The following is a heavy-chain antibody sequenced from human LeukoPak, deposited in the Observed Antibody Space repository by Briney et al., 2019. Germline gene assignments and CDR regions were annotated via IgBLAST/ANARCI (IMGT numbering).Heavy chain of an antibody. D-gene: IGHD3-9*01. Sequence: GGSLIRSWAASGFTCRSYAMDWVRHTPDKGLEWVAVISYDGSNKYYADSVKGRFTISRDNSKNTLYLQMNSLRAEDTAVYYCARSHWLSYYMDVWGKGTTVTVSS. CDR2: ISYDGSNK. CDR1: GFTCRSYA. CDR3: ARSHWLSYYMDV. V-gene: IGHV3-30*01. J-gene: IGHJ6*03.